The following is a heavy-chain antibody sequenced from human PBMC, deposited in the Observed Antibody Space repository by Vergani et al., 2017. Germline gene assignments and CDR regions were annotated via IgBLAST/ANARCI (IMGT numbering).Heavy chain of an antibody. CDR3: TTDSWTAMAPRYYDSSGYYSPPYYYYGMDV. CDR1: GFTFSNAW. J-gene: IGHJ6*02. Sequence: EVQLVESGGGLVKPGGSLRLSCAASGFTFSNAWMSWVRQAPGKGLEWVGRIKSKTDGGTTDYAAPVKGRFTISRDDLKNTLYLQMNSLKTEDTAVYYCTTDSWTAMAPRYYDSSGYYSPPYYYYGMDVWGQGTTVTVSS. V-gene: IGHV3-15*01. CDR2: IKSKTDGGTT. D-gene: IGHD3-22*01.